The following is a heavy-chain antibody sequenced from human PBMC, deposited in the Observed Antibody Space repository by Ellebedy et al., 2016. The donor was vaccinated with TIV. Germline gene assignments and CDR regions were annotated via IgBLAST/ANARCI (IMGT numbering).Heavy chain of an antibody. CDR2: MYFCGST. CDR3: VRGRHYYDNRNFDP. Sequence: MPSETLSLTCTVSGVSMSSYYWSWIRQLPGKGLEWIWSMYFCGSTSYNPALKSRVIISVDTSTNQVSLKLSSVTAADTAMFYCVRGRHYYDNRNFDPWGQGTLVTVSS. J-gene: IGHJ5*02. D-gene: IGHD3-22*01. V-gene: IGHV4-59*01. CDR1: GVSMSSYY.